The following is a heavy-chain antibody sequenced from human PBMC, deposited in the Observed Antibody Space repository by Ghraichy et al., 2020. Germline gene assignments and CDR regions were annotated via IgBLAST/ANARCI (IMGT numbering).Heavy chain of an antibody. CDR2: ISGSGGST. V-gene: IGHV3-23*01. CDR3: AKSPATYDFPGANWFDP. CDR1: GFTFSSYA. Sequence: GGSLRLSCAASGFTFSSYAMSWVRQAPGKGLEWVSAISGSGGSTYYADSVKGRFTISRDNSKNTLYLQMNSLRAEDTAVYYCAKSPATYDFPGANWFDPWGQGTLVTVSS. J-gene: IGHJ5*02. D-gene: IGHD3-3*01.